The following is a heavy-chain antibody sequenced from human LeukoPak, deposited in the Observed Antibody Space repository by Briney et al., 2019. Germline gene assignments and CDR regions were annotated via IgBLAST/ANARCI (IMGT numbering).Heavy chain of an antibody. D-gene: IGHD2-2*02. CDR3: ATHLRYCSSTSCYTYYYYGMDV. CDR1: GFTFSSYA. Sequence: GGSLSLSCAASGFTFSSYAMSWVRQAPGKGLEWVSAISGSGGSTYYADSVKGRFTISRDNSKNTLYLQMNSLRAEDTAVYYCATHLRYCSSTSCYTYYYYGMDVWGQGTTVTVSS. V-gene: IGHV3-23*01. J-gene: IGHJ6*02. CDR2: ISGSGGST.